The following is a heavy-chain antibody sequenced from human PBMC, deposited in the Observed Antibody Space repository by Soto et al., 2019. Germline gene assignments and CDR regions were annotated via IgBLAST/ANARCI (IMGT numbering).Heavy chain of an antibody. CDR2: INPNSGGT. D-gene: IGHD6-13*01. CDR3: ATAAAVDDDFDI. J-gene: IGHJ3*02. CDR1: GYTFTGYY. Sequence: ASVKVSCKASGYTFTGYYMHWVRQAPGQGLEWMGWINPNSGGTNYAQKFQGWVTMTRDTSISTAYMELSRLRSDDTAVYYCATAAAVDDDFDIWGQGTMVTVPS. V-gene: IGHV1-2*04.